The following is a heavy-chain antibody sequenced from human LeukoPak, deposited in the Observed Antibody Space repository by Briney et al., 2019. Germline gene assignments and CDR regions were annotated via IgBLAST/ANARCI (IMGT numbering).Heavy chain of an antibody. CDR3: ARGGKRAVAGTRSPQYFQH. J-gene: IGHJ1*01. CDR2: IRYDGSNK. V-gene: IGHV3-30*02. D-gene: IGHD6-19*01. CDR1: GFTFSSYG. Sequence: GGSLRLSCAASGFTFSSYGMHWVRQAPGKGLEWVAFIRYDGSNKYYADSVKGRFTISRDNSKNTLYLQMNSLRAEDTAVYYCARGGKRAVAGTRSPQYFQHWGQGTLVTVSS.